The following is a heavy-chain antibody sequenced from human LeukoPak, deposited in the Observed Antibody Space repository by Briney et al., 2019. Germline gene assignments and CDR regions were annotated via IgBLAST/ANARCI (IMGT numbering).Heavy chain of an antibody. CDR1: GFPFSSYE. Sequence: GSLRLSFAASGFPFSSYEMNWVRPAPGKGLEGVSYISSSGSTIYYADSVKGRFTISRDNAKNSLYLQMNSLRAEDTAVYYCAELGITMIGGVWGKGTTVTISS. V-gene: IGHV3-48*03. CDR2: ISSSGSTI. D-gene: IGHD3-10*02. CDR3: AELGITMIGGV. J-gene: IGHJ6*04.